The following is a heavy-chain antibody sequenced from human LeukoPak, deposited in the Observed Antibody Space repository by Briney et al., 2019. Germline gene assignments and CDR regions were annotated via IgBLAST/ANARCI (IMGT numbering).Heavy chain of an antibody. Sequence: ASVKVSCKASGYTFTGYYIRWVRQAPGQGLEWMGWINPNSGGTNYGQNFQGRVTMTRDTSITTAYMELSRLRSDDTAVYFCARGGTAVTFVIYWGQGTLVTVSS. CDR3: ARGGTAVTFVIY. CDR2: INPNSGGT. J-gene: IGHJ1*01. CDR1: GYTFTGYY. V-gene: IGHV1-2*02. D-gene: IGHD1/OR15-1a*01.